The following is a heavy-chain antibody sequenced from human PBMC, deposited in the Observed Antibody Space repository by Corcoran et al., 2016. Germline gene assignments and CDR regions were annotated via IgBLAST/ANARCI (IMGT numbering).Heavy chain of an antibody. CDR1: GYTFTSYA. Sequence: QVQLVQSGAEVKKPGASVKVSCKASGYTFTSYAIHWVRQAPGQRLEWMGWINAGNGNTKYSQKFQGRDTMTRDTSESTGYMELSSLRSEDTAVYDGERSMGKYGSATPAPSNYYYGMDVWGQGTTVTVSS. J-gene: IGHJ6*02. D-gene: IGHD6-25*01. CDR3: ERSMGKYGSATPAPSNYYYGMDV. CDR2: INAGNGNT. V-gene: IGHV1-3*01.